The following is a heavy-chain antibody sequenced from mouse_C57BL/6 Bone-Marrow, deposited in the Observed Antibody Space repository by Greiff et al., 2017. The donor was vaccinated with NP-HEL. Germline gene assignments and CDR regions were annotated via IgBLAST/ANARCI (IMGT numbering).Heavy chain of an antibody. V-gene: IGHV1-19*01. CDR3: AREVTTHFDY. D-gene: IGHD2-2*01. CDR1: GYTFTDYY. J-gene: IGHJ2*01. CDR2: INPYNGGT. Sequence: EVQLQQSGPVLVKPGASVKMSCKASGYTFTDYYMNWVKQSHGKSLEWIGVINPYNGGTSYNQKFKGKATLTVDTSSSTAYMELNSLTSEDSAVYYCAREVTTHFDYWGQGTTLTVSS.